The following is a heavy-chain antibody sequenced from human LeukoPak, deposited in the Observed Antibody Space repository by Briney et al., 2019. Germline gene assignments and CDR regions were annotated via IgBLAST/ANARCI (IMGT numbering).Heavy chain of an antibody. CDR2: IFHSGIT. V-gene: IGHV4-59*01. Sequence: SETLSLTCSVSGGSISPYYWSWFRQPPGKGLEWIGYIFHSGITTYNPSLKSRVTISLDSSKNQFFLRLTSVTAADTAMYYCARAEILAAIYFDFWGQGSLVTVSS. CDR3: ARAEILAAIYFDF. J-gene: IGHJ4*02. CDR1: GGSISPYY. D-gene: IGHD6-25*01.